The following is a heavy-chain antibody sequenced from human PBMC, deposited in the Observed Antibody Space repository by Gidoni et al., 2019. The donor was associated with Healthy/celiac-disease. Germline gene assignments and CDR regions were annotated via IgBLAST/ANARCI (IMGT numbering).Heavy chain of an antibody. J-gene: IGHJ2*01. CDR1: GFTFSSYA. CDR2: ISGSGGST. CDR3: AKGPVWWYFDR. Sequence: VQLLESGGGLVQPGGSLRLSCAASGFTFSSYAMRWVRHAPGKGLEWVSAISGSGGSTYYAESVKGRFTIARDTSKNTLYLKMNSLRAEDTAVYYCAKGPVWWYFDRWGRGTLGTGSS. D-gene: IGHD2-21*01. V-gene: IGHV3-23*01.